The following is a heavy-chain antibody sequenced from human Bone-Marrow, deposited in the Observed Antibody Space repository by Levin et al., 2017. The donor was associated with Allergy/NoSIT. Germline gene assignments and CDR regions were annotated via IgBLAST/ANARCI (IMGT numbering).Heavy chain of an antibody. J-gene: IGHJ4*02. CDR2: IWYDGSNK. CDR1: GFTFSSYG. D-gene: IGHD6-13*01. Sequence: HPGGSLRLSCAASGFTFSSYGMHWVRQAPGKGLEWVAVIWYDGSNKYYADSVKGRFTISRDNSKNTLYLQMNSLRAEDTAVYYCARDHSSSRFDYWGQGTLVTVSS. V-gene: IGHV3-33*01. CDR3: ARDHSSSRFDY.